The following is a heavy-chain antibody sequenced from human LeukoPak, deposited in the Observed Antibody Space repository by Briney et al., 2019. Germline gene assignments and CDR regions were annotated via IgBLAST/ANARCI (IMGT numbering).Heavy chain of an antibody. CDR1: GFTFDDYA. CDR2: ISWNSGSI. J-gene: IGHJ4*02. CDR3: AKEQPDTTAFDY. D-gene: IGHD1-1*01. Sequence: GRSLRLSCAASGFTFDDYAMHWVRQAPGKGLEWVSGISWNSGSIGYADSVKGRFTISRDNAKNSLYLQMNSLRAEDTAVYYCAKEQPDTTAFDYWGQGTLVTVSS. V-gene: IGHV3-9*01.